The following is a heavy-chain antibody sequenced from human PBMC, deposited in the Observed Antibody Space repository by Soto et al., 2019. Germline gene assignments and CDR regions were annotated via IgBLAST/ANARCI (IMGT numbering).Heavy chain of an antibody. V-gene: IGHV3-30-3*01. J-gene: IGHJ6*02. Sequence: GGSLRLSCAASGFTFSSYAMHWVRQAPGKGLEWVAVISYDGSNKYYADSVKGRFTISRDNSKNTLYLQMNSLRAEDTAVYYCARDQSLEYYYYYGMDVWGQGTTVTVSS. CDR3: ARDQSLEYYYYYGMDV. CDR1: GFTFSSYA. CDR2: ISYDGSNK.